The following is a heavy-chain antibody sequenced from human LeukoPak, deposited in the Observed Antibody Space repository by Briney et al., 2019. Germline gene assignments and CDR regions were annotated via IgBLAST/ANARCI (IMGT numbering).Heavy chain of an antibody. CDR1: GGSISSYH. D-gene: IGHD3-3*01. CDR2: IYYSGST. V-gene: IGHV4-59*12. Sequence: SETLSLTCTVSGGSISSYHWSWIRQPPGKGLEWIGYIYYSGSTNYNPSLKSRVTISVDTSKNQFSLKLSSVTAADTAVYYCARGIFSGFWSGYYKRWGQGTLVTVSS. J-gene: IGHJ4*02. CDR3: ARGIFSGFWSGYYKR.